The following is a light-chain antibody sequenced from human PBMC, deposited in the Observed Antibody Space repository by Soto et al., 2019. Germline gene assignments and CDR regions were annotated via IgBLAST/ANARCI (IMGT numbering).Light chain of an antibody. CDR2: GAS. CDR1: QSVSSDY. V-gene: IGKV3-20*01. J-gene: IGKJ4*01. CDR3: QQYGSSSLT. Sequence: EIVLTQSPGTLSLSPGERATLSCRASQSVSSDYLAWYQQNPGQAPRLLIYGASSRATGIPDRFSGSGSGTAFTRTISRLEPEDFAVYYCQQYGSSSLTFGGGTKVEIK.